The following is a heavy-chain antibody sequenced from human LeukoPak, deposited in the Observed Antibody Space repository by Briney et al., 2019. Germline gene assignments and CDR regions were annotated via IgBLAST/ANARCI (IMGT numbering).Heavy chain of an antibody. V-gene: IGHV1-2*02. CDR3: AREGAAAGTGHYYYMDV. CDR2: INPDSGGT. D-gene: IGHD6-13*01. J-gene: IGHJ6*03. CDR1: GYTFTGYY. Sequence: GASVKVSCKASGYTFTGYYMHWVRQAPGQGLEWMGWINPDSGGTNYAQKFQGRVTMTRDTSISTAYMELSRLRSDDTAVYYCAREGAAAGTGHYYYMDVWGKGTTVTISS.